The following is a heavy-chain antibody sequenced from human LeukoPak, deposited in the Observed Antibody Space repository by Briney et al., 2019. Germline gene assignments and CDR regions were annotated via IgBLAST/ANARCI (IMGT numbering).Heavy chain of an antibody. D-gene: IGHD6-13*01. CDR2: IKQDGSEK. CDR1: GFTFSSYW. Sequence: PERSLRLSCAASGFTFSSYWMSWVRQAPGKGLEWVANIKQDGSEKYYVDSVKGRFTISRDNSKNTLYLQMNSLRAEDTAVYYCAKVKEGIFDYWGQGTLVTVSS. CDR3: AKVKEGIFDY. J-gene: IGHJ4*02. V-gene: IGHV3-7*01.